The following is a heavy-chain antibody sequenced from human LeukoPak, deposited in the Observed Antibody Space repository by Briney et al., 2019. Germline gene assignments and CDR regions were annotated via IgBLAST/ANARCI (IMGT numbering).Heavy chain of an antibody. V-gene: IGHV3-53*01. CDR2: IYSGGST. CDR1: GFTFSNNA. CDR3: ARGTALGGLDY. Sequence: PGGSLRLSCAASGFTFSNNAMRWVRQAPGKGLEWVSVIYSGGSTYYADSVKGRFTISRDNSKNTLYLQMNSLRAEDTAVYYCARGTALGGLDYWGQGTLVTVSS. D-gene: IGHD1-26*01. J-gene: IGHJ4*02.